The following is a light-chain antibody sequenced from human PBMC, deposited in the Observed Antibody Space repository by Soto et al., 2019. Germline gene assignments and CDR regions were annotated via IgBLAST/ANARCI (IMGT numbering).Light chain of an antibody. V-gene: IGKV2-28*01. J-gene: IGKJ3*01. Sequence: DIVMTQSPLYLPVTPGEPASIPCRSSQSLLHSDGYNYLDWYLQKPGQSPQLLIYLGSNRASGVPDRFSGSGSGTDFTLKISRVEAEDVGVYYCMQALQTPLFTFGPGTKVDLK. CDR3: MQALQTPLFT. CDR1: QSLLHSDGYNY. CDR2: LGS.